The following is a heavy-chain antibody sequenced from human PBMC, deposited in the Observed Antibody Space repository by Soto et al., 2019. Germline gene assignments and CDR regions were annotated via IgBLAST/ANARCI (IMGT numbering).Heavy chain of an antibody. CDR3: ARRRDYGDYLYYYYYYMDV. CDR1: CGSISSSSYY. J-gene: IGHJ6*03. D-gene: IGHD4-17*01. V-gene: IGHV4-39*01. CDR2: IYYSGST. Sequence: SETLSLTCTVSCGSISSSSYYWGWIRQPPGKGLEWIGSIYYSGSTYYNPSLKSRVTISVDTSKNQFSLKLSSVTAADTAVYYCARRRDYGDYLYYYYYYMDVWGKGTTVTVSS.